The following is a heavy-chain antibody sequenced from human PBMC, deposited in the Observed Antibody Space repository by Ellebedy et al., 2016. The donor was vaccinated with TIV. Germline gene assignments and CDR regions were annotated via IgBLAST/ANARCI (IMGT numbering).Heavy chain of an antibody. J-gene: IGHJ3*02. D-gene: IGHD3-22*01. CDR1: GGSISSGGYY. CDR2: INHSGST. Sequence: MPSETLSLTCTVSGGSISSGGYYWSWIRQPPGKGLEWIGEINHSGSTNYNPSLKRRVTISVDTSKNQFSLKLSSVTAADTAVYYCARHKNPNYYDSSGSPPDAFDIWGQGTMVTVSS. CDR3: ARHKNPNYYDSSGSPPDAFDI. V-gene: IGHV4-39*01.